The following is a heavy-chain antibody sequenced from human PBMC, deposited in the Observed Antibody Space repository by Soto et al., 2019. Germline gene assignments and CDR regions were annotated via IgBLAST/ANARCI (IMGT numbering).Heavy chain of an antibody. Sequence: ETLSVTCTVSGDSINGYYWIWIRQPPGKGLEWLGYVYFTGSTNYNPSLKSRVTISVSTSKKQFSLRLTSVTAADTAVYYWARSLATPATNIDYWGQGTLVTVSS. CDR3: ARSLATPATNIDY. D-gene: IGHD6-6*01. V-gene: IGHV4-59*01. J-gene: IGHJ4*02. CDR1: GDSINGYY. CDR2: VYFTGST.